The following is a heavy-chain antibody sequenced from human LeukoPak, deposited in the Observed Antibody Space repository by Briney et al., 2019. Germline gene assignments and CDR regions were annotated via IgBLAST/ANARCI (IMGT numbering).Heavy chain of an antibody. Sequence: GESLRLSCAASGFTFSSYSMNWVRQAPGKGLEWVSSISSSSSYIYYADSVKGRCTISRDNEKNSLFVQMNSLRGDDRAMYYCARGGQLLNFDYFDHWAQGPLVSVS. J-gene: IGHJ4*02. D-gene: IGHD2-2*01. V-gene: IGHV3-21*01. CDR3: ARGGQLLNFDYFDH. CDR1: GFTFSSYS. CDR2: ISSSSSYI.